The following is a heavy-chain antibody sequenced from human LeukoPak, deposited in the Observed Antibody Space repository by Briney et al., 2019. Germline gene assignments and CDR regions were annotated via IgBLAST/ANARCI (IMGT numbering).Heavy chain of an antibody. CDR1: GGSFSGCY. Sequence: SETLSLTCAVYGGSFSGCYWSWIRQPPGKGLEWIGEINHSGSTNYNPSLKSRVTISVDTSKNQFSLKLSSVTAADTAVYYCARIGIRAFDIWGQGTMVTVSS. CDR2: INHSGST. D-gene: IGHD5-18*01. J-gene: IGHJ3*02. CDR3: ARIGIRAFDI. V-gene: IGHV4-34*01.